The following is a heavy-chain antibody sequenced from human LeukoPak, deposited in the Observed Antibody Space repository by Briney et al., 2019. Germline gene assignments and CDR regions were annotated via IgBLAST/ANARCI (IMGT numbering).Heavy chain of an antibody. J-gene: IGHJ4*02. CDR2: INPNSGGT. D-gene: IGHD3-10*01. Sequence: ASVTVSCKASGYTFTGYYMHWVRQAPGQGLEWMRWINPNSGGTNYAQKFQGRVTMTRDTSISTAYMELSRLRSDDTAVYYCARTRWVRGLEDFDYWGQGTLVTVSS. V-gene: IGHV1-2*02. CDR1: GYTFTGYY. CDR3: ARTRWVRGLEDFDY.